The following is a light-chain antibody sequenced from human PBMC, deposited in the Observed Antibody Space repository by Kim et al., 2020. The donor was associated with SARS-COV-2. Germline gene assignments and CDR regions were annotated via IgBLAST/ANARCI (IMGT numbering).Light chain of an antibody. V-gene: IGLV3-27*01. CDR3: YSLVGNSRGV. CDR2: KDT. J-gene: IGLJ3*02. CDR1: ERY. Sequence: SYELTQPPSVSVSPGQTARITCSGAERYVRWVQQKPGQAPVLILYKDTERPSGTPERFSGSSSGATVTLIINGAQPDDEADYSCYSLVGNSRGVFGVGT.